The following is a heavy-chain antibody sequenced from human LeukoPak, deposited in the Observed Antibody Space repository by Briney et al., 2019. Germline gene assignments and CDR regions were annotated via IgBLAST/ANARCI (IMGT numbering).Heavy chain of an antibody. CDR3: ARGTTWDHAFDI. J-gene: IGHJ3*02. CDR2: INHSGST. CDR1: GYSITNAYY. V-gene: IGHV4-38-2*02. D-gene: IGHD2/OR15-2a*01. Sequence: SETLSLTCTVSGYSITNAYYWGWIRQPPGKGLEWIGSINHSGSTNYNPSLKSRVTISVDTSKNQFSLKLSSVTAADTAVYYCARGTTWDHAFDIWGQGTMVTVSS.